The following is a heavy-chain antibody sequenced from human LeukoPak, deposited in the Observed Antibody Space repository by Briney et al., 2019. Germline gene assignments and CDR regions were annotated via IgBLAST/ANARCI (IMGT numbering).Heavy chain of an antibody. J-gene: IGHJ4*02. CDR3: ATGIDYYDSMRQIDY. V-gene: IGHV1-24*01. CDR2: FDPEDGET. Sequence: GASVKVSCKVSGYTLTELSMHWVRQAPGKGLEWMGGFDPEDGETIYAQKFQGRVTMTEDTSTDTAYMELSSLRSEDTAVYYCATGIDYYDSMRQIDYWGQGTLVTVSS. CDR1: GYTLTELS. D-gene: IGHD3-22*01.